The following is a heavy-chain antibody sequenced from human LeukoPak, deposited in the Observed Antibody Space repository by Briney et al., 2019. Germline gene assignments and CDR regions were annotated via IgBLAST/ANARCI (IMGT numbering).Heavy chain of an antibody. J-gene: IGHJ5*02. Sequence: SETLSLTCTVSGGSISSYYWSWIRQPPGKGLEWIGYIYYSGSTYYNPSLKSRVTISVDTSKNQFSLKLSSVTAADTAVYYCARDGQRNWFDPWGQGTLVTVSS. CDR2: IYYSGST. D-gene: IGHD6-25*01. V-gene: IGHV4-59*12. CDR1: GGSISSYY. CDR3: ARDGQRNWFDP.